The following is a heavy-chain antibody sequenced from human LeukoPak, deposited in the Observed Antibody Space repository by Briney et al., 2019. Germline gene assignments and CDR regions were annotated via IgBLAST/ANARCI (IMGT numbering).Heavy chain of an antibody. J-gene: IGHJ4*02. CDR1: GFTFEDYA. D-gene: IGHD6-19*01. V-gene: IGHV3-9*01. Sequence: GGSLRLSCAASGFTFEDYAMHWVRQAPGKGLEWVSDINWNSGSVGYADSVKGRFTISRDNAKNSLYLQMNSLRAEDTAVYYCASRAVGYFDYWGQGTLVTVSS. CDR2: INWNSGSV. CDR3: ASRAVGYFDY.